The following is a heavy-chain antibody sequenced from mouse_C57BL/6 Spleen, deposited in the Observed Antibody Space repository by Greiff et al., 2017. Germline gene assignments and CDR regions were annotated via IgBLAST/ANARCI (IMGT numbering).Heavy chain of an antibody. CDR2: IYWDGDK. CDR3: ARSRHYDYLYWYFDV. D-gene: IGHD2-4*01. J-gene: IGHJ1*03. CDR1: GFSLSTSGMG. V-gene: IGHV8-12*01. Sequence: QVTLKVCGPGILQSSQTLSLTCSFSGFSLSTSGMGVSWIRQPSGKGLEWLAHIYWDGDKRYNPSLKSRLTISKDTSRNQVFLKITSVDTADTATYYCARSRHYDYLYWYFDVWGTGTTVTVSS.